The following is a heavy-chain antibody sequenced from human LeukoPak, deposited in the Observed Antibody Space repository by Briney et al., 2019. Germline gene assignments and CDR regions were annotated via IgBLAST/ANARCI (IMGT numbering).Heavy chain of an antibody. Sequence: SGPTLVNPTQTLTLTCTFSGFSLSTSGVGVGWIRQPPGKALEWLALIYWNDDKRYSPSLKSRHTITKDTSKNQVVLTMTNMDPVDTATYYCAHRPPNYDFWSGYITPGWFDPWGQGTLVTVSS. CDR2: IYWNDDK. CDR1: GFSLSTSGVG. CDR3: AHRPPNYDFWSGYITPGWFDP. J-gene: IGHJ5*02. D-gene: IGHD3-3*01. V-gene: IGHV2-5*01.